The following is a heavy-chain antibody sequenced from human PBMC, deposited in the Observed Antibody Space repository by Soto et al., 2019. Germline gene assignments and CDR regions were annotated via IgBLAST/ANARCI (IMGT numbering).Heavy chain of an antibody. Sequence: QVQVVQSGAEVKKPGSSVKVSCKVSGGIFTNNAISWVRQAPGQGLEWLGGVIPLFDTAYYAQIFRGRLTSSADGATTTAYMELSGLTSADTAVYFCATGGHNDGYNFYHGMDVWCQGTTVTVS. V-gene: IGHV1-69*01. CDR1: GGIFTNNA. CDR2: VIPLFDTA. J-gene: IGHJ6*02. D-gene: IGHD5-18*01. CDR3: ATGGHNDGYNFYHGMDV.